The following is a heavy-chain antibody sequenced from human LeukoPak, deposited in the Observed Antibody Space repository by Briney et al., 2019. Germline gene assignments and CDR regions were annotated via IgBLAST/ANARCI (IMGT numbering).Heavy chain of an antibody. CDR1: GFTFSSYS. V-gene: IGHV3-21*01. CDR3: ARNPYDSSGYKAPYWHFDL. CDR2: ISSTSTYI. J-gene: IGHJ2*01. Sequence: GGSLRLSCAASGFTFSSYSMIWVRQASGKGLEWVSSISSTSTYIYYADSVKGRFTISRDNAKNSLNLQMNSLRAEDTAVYYCARNPYDSSGYKAPYWHFDLWGRGTLVTVSS. D-gene: IGHD3-22*01.